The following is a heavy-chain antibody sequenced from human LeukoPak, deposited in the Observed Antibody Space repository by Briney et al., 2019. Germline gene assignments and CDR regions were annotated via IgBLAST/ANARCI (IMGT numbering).Heavy chain of an antibody. CDR2: ISSSISTI. CDR3: ARAYGGTYYFDY. D-gene: IGHD1-1*01. CDR1: GFTFSSYS. Sequence: GGSLRLSCAASGFTFSSYSIDWVRQAPGKGLEWVSYISSSISTIYYADSVKGRFTISRDNAENSLHLQMNSLRTEDTAVYYCARAYGGTYYFDYWGQGTLVTVSS. J-gene: IGHJ4*02. V-gene: IGHV3-48*01.